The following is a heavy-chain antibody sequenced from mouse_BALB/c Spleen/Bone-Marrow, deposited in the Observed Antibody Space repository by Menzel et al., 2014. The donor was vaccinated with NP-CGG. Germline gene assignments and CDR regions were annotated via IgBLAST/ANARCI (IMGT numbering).Heavy chain of an antibody. CDR2: INPYNDNT. Sequence: LVEFGPELVKPGASVKMSCKASGYTFTTYVVHWVKQKPGQGLEWIGYINPYNDNTKYNEKFKGKATLTSDKSSSTAFMDLSGLTSEDSAVYYCARWMIGPYYTMDYWGQGTSVIVSS. D-gene: IGHD2-4*01. V-gene: IGHV1-14*01. CDR1: GYTFTTYV. J-gene: IGHJ4*01. CDR3: ARWMIGPYYTMDY.